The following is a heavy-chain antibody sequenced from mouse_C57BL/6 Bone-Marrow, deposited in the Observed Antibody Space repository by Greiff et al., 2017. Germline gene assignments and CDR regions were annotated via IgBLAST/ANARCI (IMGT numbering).Heavy chain of an antibody. Sequence: EVQLQQSVAELVRPGASVKLSCTASGFNIKNTYMHWVKQRPEQGLEWIGRIDPANGNTKYAPKFQGKATITADTSSNTAYLQLSSLTSEDTAIYYCAQVLIYYYGSSYVFYAMDYWGQGTSVTVSA. CDR1: GFNIKNTY. V-gene: IGHV14-3*01. CDR3: AQVLIYYYGSSYVFYAMDY. D-gene: IGHD1-1*01. J-gene: IGHJ4*01. CDR2: IDPANGNT.